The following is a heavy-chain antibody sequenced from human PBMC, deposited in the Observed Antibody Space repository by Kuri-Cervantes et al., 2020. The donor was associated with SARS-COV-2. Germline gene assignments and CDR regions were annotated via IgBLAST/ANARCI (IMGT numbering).Heavy chain of an antibody. V-gene: IGHV3-23*01. CDR2: ISANGATT. D-gene: IGHD3-3*01. CDR1: GFTFSRYA. J-gene: IGHJ4*02. Sequence: GGSLRLSCAASGFTFSRYAMSWVRQAPGKGLEWVSAISANGATTYYAYSVRGRFIITRDNSKNMVYLEINTLRDEDTAVFYCAKLIFGPWGVDYWGQGTLVIVSS. CDR3: AKLIFGPWGVDY.